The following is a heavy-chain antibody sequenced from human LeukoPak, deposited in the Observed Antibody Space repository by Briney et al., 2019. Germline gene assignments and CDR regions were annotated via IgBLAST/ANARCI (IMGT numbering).Heavy chain of an antibody. CDR1: GGSISSSSYY. J-gene: IGHJ3*02. CDR2: IYYSGST. V-gene: IGHV4-39*07. Sequence: PSETLSLTCTVSGGSISSSSYYWGWIRQPPGNGLEWIGSIYYSGSTYYNPSLKSRVTISVDTSKNQFSLKLSSVTAADTAVYYCARDTLRAFDIWGQGTMVTVSS. CDR3: ARDTLRAFDI.